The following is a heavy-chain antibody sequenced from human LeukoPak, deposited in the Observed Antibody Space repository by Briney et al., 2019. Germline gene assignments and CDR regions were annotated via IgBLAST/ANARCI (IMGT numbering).Heavy chain of an antibody. CDR2: IYYSGST. D-gene: IGHD1-26*01. Sequence: PSETLSLTCAVSGGSISSSNWWSWVRQPPGKGLEWIGNIYYSGSTYYNPSLKSRVTMSVDTSKNQFFLKLNSVTAADTAVYYCARGRPYSGGYHLDYWGQGTLVTVSA. CDR1: GGSISSSNW. V-gene: IGHV4-4*02. CDR3: ARGRPYSGGYHLDY. J-gene: IGHJ4*02.